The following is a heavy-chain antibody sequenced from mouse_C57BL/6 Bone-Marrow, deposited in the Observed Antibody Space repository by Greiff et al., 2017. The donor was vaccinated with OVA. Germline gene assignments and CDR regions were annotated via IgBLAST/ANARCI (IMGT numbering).Heavy chain of an antibody. V-gene: IGHV14-3*01. CDR3: ALYSNDAMDY. CDR1: GFNINNTY. CDR2: IDPANGNT. D-gene: IGHD2-5*01. J-gene: IGHJ4*01. Sequence: VQLQQSVAELVRPGASVKLSCTASGFNINNTYMHWVKQRPGQGLEWIGRIDPANGNTKYAPKFQGKATMTAATSSNTAYLQLSSLTSEETAIYYCALYSNDAMDYWGQGTAVTVSS.